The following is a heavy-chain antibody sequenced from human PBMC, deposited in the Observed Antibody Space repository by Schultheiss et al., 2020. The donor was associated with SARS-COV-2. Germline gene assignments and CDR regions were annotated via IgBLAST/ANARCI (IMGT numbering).Heavy chain of an antibody. J-gene: IGHJ4*02. Sequence: SQTLSLTCEVSGVSLSNSYWSWIRLPPGKVLEWIGSIYYSGSTYYNPSLKSRVTISVDTSKNQFSLKLTSMTAAHTAIYYCARGNDFVYFFDAWGEGSLITV. CDR1: GVSLSNSY. CDR2: IYYSGST. D-gene: IGHD3-3*01. CDR3: ARGNDFVYFFDA. V-gene: IGHV4-34*09.